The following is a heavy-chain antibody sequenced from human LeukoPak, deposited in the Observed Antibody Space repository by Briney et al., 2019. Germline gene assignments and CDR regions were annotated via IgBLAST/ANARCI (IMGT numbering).Heavy chain of an antibody. CDR2: ISYDGSNK. V-gene: IGHV3-30-3*01. CDR3: ARDYYDNDGVDY. CDR1: GFTFSSYA. D-gene: IGHD3-22*01. Sequence: SGGSLRLSCAASGFTFSSYAMRWVRQAPGMGLEWVAVISYDGSNKYYADSVKGRFTISRDNSKNTLYLQMNSLRAEDTAVYYCARDYYDNDGVDYWGQGTLVTVSS. J-gene: IGHJ4*02.